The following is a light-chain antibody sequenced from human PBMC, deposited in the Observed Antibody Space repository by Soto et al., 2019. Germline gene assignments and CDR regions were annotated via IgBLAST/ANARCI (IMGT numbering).Light chain of an antibody. Sequence: QPVLTQPPSVSAAPGQRVIISCSGRSTNIGDNYVSWYQHLPGTAPKLVVYDNDRRPSELPGRFSGSKSGTSATLVITGLQTGDEADYYCGPWDDSLVSYVFVAGTKLTVL. CDR2: DND. J-gene: IGLJ1*01. V-gene: IGLV1-51*01. CDR1: STNIGDNY. CDR3: GPWDDSLVSYV.